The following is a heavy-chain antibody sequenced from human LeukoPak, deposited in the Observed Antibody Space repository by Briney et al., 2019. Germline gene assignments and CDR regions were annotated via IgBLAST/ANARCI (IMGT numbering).Heavy chain of an antibody. CDR2: ISYDGSNK. CDR3: ARSPAPTRSSWLYHDY. D-gene: IGHD6-13*01. V-gene: IGHV3-30-3*01. CDR1: GFTFSNYA. J-gene: IGHJ4*02. Sequence: GGSLRLSCAASGFTFSNYAMHWVRQAPGKGLEWVAVISYDGSNKYYADSVKGRFTISRDDSKNTLNLQMSSLRAEDSAVYYCARSPAPTRSSWLYHDYWGQGTLVTVSS.